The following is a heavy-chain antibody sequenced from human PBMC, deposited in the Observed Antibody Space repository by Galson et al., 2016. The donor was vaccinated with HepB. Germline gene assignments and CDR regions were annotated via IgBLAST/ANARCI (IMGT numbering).Heavy chain of an antibody. J-gene: IGHJ4*02. CDR2: ISYDGSNK. CDR3: ARDAASGPWYRGASY. V-gene: IGHV3-30-3*01. D-gene: IGHD2-15*01. CDR1: GFTFSSHA. Sequence: SLRLSCAASGFTFSSHAMHWVRQAPGKGLERVTVISYDGSNKYYADSVKGRFTIYRDNSKNTVYLHMNSLRNEDTAVYYCARDAASGPWYRGASYWGQGTLVTVSS.